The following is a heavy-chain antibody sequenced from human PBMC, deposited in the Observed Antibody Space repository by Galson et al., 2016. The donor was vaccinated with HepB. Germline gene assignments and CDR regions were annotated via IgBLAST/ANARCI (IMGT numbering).Heavy chain of an antibody. CDR1: GVTFSSYT. J-gene: IGHJ4*02. D-gene: IGHD6-19*01. CDR3: ARDNHGWSFDY. Sequence: SVKVSCKASGVTFSSYTISWVRLAPGQGLEWMGRIIPILDIANYAQQFQGRVTITADKSTSTAYMELSSLRSEDTAVYYCARDNHGWSFDYWGLGTLVTVSS. V-gene: IGHV1-69*04. CDR2: IIPILDIA.